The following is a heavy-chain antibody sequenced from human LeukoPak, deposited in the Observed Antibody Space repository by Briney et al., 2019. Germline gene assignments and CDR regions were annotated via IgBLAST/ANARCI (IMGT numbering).Heavy chain of an antibody. CDR1: GFTFSSYG. V-gene: IGHV3-74*01. Sequence: PGGSLRLSCAASGFTFSSYGMHWVRQAPGKGLVWVSRISNDGSTTTYADSVRGRFTISRDNAKNTLYLQMNSLRAEDTAVYYCARDCGSTGCDYWGQGTLVTVSS. D-gene: IGHD2-2*01. CDR3: ARDCGSTGCDY. CDR2: ISNDGSTT. J-gene: IGHJ4*02.